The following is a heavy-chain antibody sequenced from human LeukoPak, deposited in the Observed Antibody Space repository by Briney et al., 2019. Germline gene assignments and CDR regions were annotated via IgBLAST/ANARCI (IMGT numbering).Heavy chain of an antibody. CDR2: IYHSGNT. V-gene: IGHV4-4*09. CDR1: GFSFSSDA. Sequence: GSLRLSCAASGFSFSSDAMSWIRQPPGKGLEWIGYIYHSGNTNYSPSLESRVTMSVDESKNQFSLRVHFVSAADTAVYYCASTRRAAVAGRFDSWGQGTLVTVSS. D-gene: IGHD6-19*01. CDR3: ASTRRAAVAGRFDS. J-gene: IGHJ4*02.